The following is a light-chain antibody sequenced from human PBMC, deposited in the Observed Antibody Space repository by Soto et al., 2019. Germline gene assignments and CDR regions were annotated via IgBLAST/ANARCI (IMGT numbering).Light chain of an antibody. V-gene: IGLV1-47*02. J-gene: IGLJ1*01. CDR3: AAWDDSLSGYV. Sequence: QSVLTQPPSVSGTPGQRVTISCSGSSSNIGHRFVLWYHQLPGTALTLLMYNSNQRPSGVPYRFSGSASGTSASLAISGLRSADEADYYCAAWDDSLSGYVVGTGTKLTVL. CDR1: SSNIGHRF. CDR2: NSN.